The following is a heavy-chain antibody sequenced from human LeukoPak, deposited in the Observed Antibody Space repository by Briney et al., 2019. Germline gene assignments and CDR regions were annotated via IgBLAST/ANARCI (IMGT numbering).Heavy chain of an antibody. J-gene: IGHJ3*02. CDR1: GYTFTDYY. CDR2: MNPNSGRT. V-gene: IGHV1-2*02. Sequence: ASVKVSCKASGYTFTDYYMHWVRQAPGQGLEWMGWMNPNSGRTNYAQKFQGRVTMTRDTSISTAYMELSRLRSDDTAVYYCAREGASKDDAFDIWGQGTMVTVSS. CDR3: AREGASKDDAFDI. D-gene: IGHD1-26*01.